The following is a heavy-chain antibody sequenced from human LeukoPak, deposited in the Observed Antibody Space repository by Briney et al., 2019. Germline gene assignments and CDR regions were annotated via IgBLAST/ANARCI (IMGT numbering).Heavy chain of an antibody. CDR3: AKGAGPAAMSGPFDY. J-gene: IGHJ4*02. CDR2: ISGSGGNT. CDR1: GFTFSSYA. D-gene: IGHD2-2*01. Sequence: PGGSLRLSCAASGFTFSSYAMGWVRQTPGKGLEWVSSISGSGGNTYYTDSVKGRLTISRDNSKNTLSLQMNSLRAEDTAVYYCAKGAGPAAMSGPFDYWGQGTLVTVSS. V-gene: IGHV3-23*01.